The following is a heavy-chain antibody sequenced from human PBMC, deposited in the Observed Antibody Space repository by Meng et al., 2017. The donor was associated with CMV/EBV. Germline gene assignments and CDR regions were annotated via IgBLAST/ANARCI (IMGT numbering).Heavy chain of an antibody. D-gene: IGHD1-26*01. CDR3: AKDISYSGSYHAFDY. CDR2: ISWNSGSI. CDR1: GFTFDDYA. Sequence: GGSLRLSCAASGFTFDDYAMHWVRQAPGKGLEWVSGISWNSGSIGYADSVKGRFTISRDNAKNSLYLQMNNLRAEDTALYYCAKDISYSGSYHAFDYWGQGTLVTVSS. V-gene: IGHV3-9*01. J-gene: IGHJ4*02.